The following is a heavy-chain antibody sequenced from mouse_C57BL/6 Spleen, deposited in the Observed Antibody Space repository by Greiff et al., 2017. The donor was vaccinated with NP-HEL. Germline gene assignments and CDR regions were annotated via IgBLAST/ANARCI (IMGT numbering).Heavy chain of an antibody. CDR1: GYAFSSSW. D-gene: IGHD1-1*01. V-gene: IGHV1-82*01. CDR3: ARYHGSSFYFDY. J-gene: IGHJ2*01. Sequence: VQGVESGPELVKPGASVKISCKASGYAFSSSWMNWVKQRPGKGLEWIGRIYPGDGDTNYNGKFKGKATLTADKSSSTAYMQLSSLTSEDSAVYFCARYHGSSFYFDYWGQGTTLTVSS. CDR2: IYPGDGDT.